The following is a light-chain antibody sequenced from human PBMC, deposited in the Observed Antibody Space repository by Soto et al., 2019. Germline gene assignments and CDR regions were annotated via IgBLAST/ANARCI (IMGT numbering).Light chain of an antibody. CDR3: SSYTSSDDV. CDR2: DVS. CDR1: SSDVGGYNY. J-gene: IGLJ1*01. Sequence: QSVLTQPASVSGSPGQSITISCTGTSSDVGGYNYVSWYQQHPGKAPKLMIYDVSNRPSGVSNRFSGSKSGNTASLTISGLQAEDEADYYSSSYTSSDDVFGTGTKSPS. V-gene: IGLV2-14*01.